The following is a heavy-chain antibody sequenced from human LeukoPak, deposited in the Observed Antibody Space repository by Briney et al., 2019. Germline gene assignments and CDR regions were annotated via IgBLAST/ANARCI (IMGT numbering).Heavy chain of an antibody. D-gene: IGHD3-9*01. Sequence: SETLSLTCTVSGGSISTYYWSWIRQSPGKGLEWIGNIYYSGSTIYNPSLKSRVTISIDTSKNHYPLNLTSVTAADTAVYYCAREETMTGYYGGLGFVYWGQGIPVTVSS. CDR3: AREETMTGYYGGLGFVY. J-gene: IGHJ4*02. V-gene: IGHV4-59*01. CDR2: IYYSGST. CDR1: GGSISTYY.